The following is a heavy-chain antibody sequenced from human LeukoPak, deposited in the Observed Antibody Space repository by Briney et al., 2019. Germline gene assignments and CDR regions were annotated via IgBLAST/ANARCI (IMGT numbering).Heavy chain of an antibody. Sequence: GGSLRLSCAASGFTFSTYWMHWVRQAPGKGLVWVSRINSDGRSTSYADSVKGRFTISRDNAKNTLYLQMNSLKTEDTAVYYCTTGSTRSDYWGQGTLVTVSS. CDR1: GFTFSTYW. J-gene: IGHJ4*02. CDR3: TTGSTRSDY. V-gene: IGHV3-74*01. D-gene: IGHD2-2*01. CDR2: INSDGRST.